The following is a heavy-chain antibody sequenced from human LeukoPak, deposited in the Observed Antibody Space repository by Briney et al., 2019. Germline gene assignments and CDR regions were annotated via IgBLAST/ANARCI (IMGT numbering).Heavy chain of an antibody. J-gene: IGHJ3*02. CDR2: IYSSGST. CDR1: GGSISSGSYY. Sequence: SQTLSLTCTVSGGSISSGSYYWSWIRQPAGKGLEWIGRIYSSGSTNYNPSLKSRVTISVDTSKNQFSLKLRSVTAADTAVYYCARVGGITMIVVLITDAFDIWGQGTMVTVSS. V-gene: IGHV4-61*02. CDR3: ARVGGITMIVVLITDAFDI. D-gene: IGHD3-22*01.